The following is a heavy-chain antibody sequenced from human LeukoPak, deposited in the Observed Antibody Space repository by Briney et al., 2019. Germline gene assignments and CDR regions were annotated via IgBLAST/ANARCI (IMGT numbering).Heavy chain of an antibody. J-gene: IGHJ4*02. CDR3: ARDTGIVGATMIGSSFDY. V-gene: IGHV3-11*01. CDR2: ISSSGSTI. Sequence: GGSLRLSCAASGFTFSDYYMSWIRQAPGKGLEWVSYISSSGSTIYYADSVKGRFTISRDNAKNSLYLQMNSLRAEDTAVYYCARDTGIVGATMIGSSFDYWGQGTLVTVSS. D-gene: IGHD1-26*01. CDR1: GFTFSDYY.